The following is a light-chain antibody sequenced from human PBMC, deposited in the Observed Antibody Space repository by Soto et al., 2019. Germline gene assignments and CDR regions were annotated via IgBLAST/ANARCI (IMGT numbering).Light chain of an antibody. Sequence: QSVLTQPRSASGTPGQRVTISCSGSSSNIGSNTVNWYQQLPGTAPKLLIYSNDQGSSGVPDRFSGSKFGTSASLAISGLQPEDEADYYCAAWDDGLYGVVFGGGTKLTVL. CDR2: SND. CDR1: SSNIGSNT. V-gene: IGLV1-44*01. J-gene: IGLJ2*01. CDR3: AAWDDGLYGVV.